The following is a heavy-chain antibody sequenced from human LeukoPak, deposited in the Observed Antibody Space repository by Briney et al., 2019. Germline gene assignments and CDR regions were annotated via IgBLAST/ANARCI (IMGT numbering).Heavy chain of an antibody. CDR1: GFIFSTYS. D-gene: IGHD1-26*01. Sequence: KPGGSLRLSCAASGFIFSTYSMNWVRQAPGKGLEWVSSISSSSSYIYYADSVKGRFTISRDNAKNSLYLQMNSLRAEDTAVYYCARLSGSSDCFDYWGQGTLVTVSS. CDR2: ISSSSSYI. CDR3: ARLSGSSDCFDY. J-gene: IGHJ4*02. V-gene: IGHV3-21*01.